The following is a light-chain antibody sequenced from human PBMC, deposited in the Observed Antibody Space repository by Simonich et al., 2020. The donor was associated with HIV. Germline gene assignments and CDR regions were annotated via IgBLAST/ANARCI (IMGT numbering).Light chain of an antibody. CDR1: SGYSAYK. V-gene: IGLV9-49*01. J-gene: IGLJ3*02. CDR3: GADHGSWSNFVWV. CDR2: VGTGGLVG. Sequence: QPVLTQPPSASASLGASVTLTCPLSSGYSAYKVDWSQQGPGKGPRFGMRVGTGGLVGYKGDGIPDRLSGLGSGLNRYRTIKNIQEEDESDYHCGADHGSWSNFVWVFGGGTKLTVL.